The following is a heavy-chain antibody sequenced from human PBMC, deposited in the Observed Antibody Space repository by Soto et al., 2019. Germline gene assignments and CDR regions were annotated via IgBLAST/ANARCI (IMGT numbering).Heavy chain of an antibody. V-gene: IGHV1-2*02. CDR2: INPNSGDT. D-gene: IGHD4-17*01. J-gene: IGHJ4*02. CDR1: GFSFTGYY. CDR3: ARARGYGDLGY. Sequence: QVQLVQSGAEVKKPGASVKVSCEASGFSFTGYYLHWVRQAPGQGLEWMGWINPNSGDTNYAQKFQGRVTLTWDTSISTAYMELSRLRSDDAAVYSCARARGYGDLGYWGQGTLVTVSS.